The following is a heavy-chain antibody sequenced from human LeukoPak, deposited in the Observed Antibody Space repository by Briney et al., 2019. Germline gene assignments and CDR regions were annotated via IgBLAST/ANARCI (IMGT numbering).Heavy chain of an antibody. CDR1: GGSISSSSYY. CDR2: IYYSGST. V-gene: IGHV4-39*01. Sequence: TSETLSLTCTVSGGSISSSSYYWGWIRQPPGKGLEWIGSIYYSGSTYYNPSLKSRVTISVDTSKNQFSLKLSSVTAADTAVYYCARHPRGSGLDYWGQGTLVTVSS. D-gene: IGHD3-10*01. CDR3: ARHPRGSGLDY. J-gene: IGHJ4*02.